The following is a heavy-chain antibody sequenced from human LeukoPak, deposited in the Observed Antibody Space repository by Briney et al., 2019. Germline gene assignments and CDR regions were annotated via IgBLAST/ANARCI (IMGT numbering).Heavy chain of an antibody. J-gene: IGHJ4*02. V-gene: IGHV3-23*01. D-gene: IGHD6-13*01. CDR3: AKSGGIAAAGGFYY. CDR2: ISGSGGST. Sequence: GGSLTLSCAASGFTFSSYAMSWVRQAPGKGLEWVSAISGSGGSTYYADSVKGRFTISRDNSKHTLYLQMNSLRAEDTAVYYCAKSGGIAAAGGFYYWGQGTLVTVSS. CDR1: GFTFSSYA.